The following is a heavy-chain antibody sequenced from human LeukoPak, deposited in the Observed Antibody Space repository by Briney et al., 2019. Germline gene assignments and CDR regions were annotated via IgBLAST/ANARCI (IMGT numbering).Heavy chain of an antibody. CDR1: GFTFSSYA. CDR3: ATDSSSWYKGLI. V-gene: IGHV3-30-3*01. CDR2: ISFDGSKK. J-gene: IGHJ4*02. Sequence: QAGGSLRLSCAASGFTFSSYAMSWVRQAPGKGLEWVAVISFDGSKKYYGDSVKGRFTISRDSSKNTLYLQMNSLRLEDTAVYYCATDSSSWYKGLIWGQGTLVTVSS. D-gene: IGHD6-13*01.